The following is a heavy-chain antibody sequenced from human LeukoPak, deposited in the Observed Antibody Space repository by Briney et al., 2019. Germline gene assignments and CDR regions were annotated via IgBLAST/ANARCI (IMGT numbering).Heavy chain of an antibody. Sequence: PGGSLRLSCAASGFTFSSYWMSWVRQAPGKGLEWVANIKQDGSEKYYVDSVKGRFTISRDNAKNSLYLQMNSLRAEDTAVYYCARSLQLWSPGANYYFDYWGQGTLVTASS. CDR1: GFTFSSYW. CDR3: ARSLQLWSPGANYYFDY. J-gene: IGHJ4*02. CDR2: IKQDGSEK. D-gene: IGHD5-18*01. V-gene: IGHV3-7*01.